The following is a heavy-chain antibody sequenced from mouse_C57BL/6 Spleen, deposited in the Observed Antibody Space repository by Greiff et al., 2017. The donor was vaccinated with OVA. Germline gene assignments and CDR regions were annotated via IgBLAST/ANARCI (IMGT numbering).Heavy chain of an antibody. J-gene: IGHJ4*01. Sequence: QVQLQQSGPGLVAPSQSLSITCTVSGFSLTSYGVHWVRQPPGKGLEWLVVIWSDGSTTYNSALKSRLSISKDNSKSQVFLKMNSIQTDDTAMYYCARHVQGRGYAMYYWGQGTSVTVSS. CDR2: IWSDGST. CDR1: GFSLTSYG. CDR3: ARHVQGRGYAMYY. V-gene: IGHV2-6-1*01.